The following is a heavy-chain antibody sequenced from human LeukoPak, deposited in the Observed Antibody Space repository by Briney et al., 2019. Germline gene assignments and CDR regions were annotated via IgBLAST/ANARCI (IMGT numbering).Heavy chain of an antibody. CDR2: IYYSGST. CDR3: ARAWNDYGDYEYYYYMDV. J-gene: IGHJ6*03. Sequence: SETLSFTSTVSGGSISNHYWSWIRQPPGKGLEWMGYIYYSGSTNYNPSLKTRVTISVDTSKNQFSLKLSSVTAADTAVYYCARAWNDYGDYEYYYYMDVWGKGTTVTVSS. CDR1: GGSISNHY. D-gene: IGHD4-17*01. V-gene: IGHV4-59*11.